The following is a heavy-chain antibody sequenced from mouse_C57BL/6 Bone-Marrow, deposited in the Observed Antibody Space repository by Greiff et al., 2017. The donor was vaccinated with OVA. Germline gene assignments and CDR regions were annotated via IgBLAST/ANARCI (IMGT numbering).Heavy chain of an antibody. Sequence: LVESGPELVKPGASVKISCKASGYAFSSSWMNWVKQRPGKGLEWIGRIYPGDGDTNYNGKFKGKATLTAEKSSSTAYMQLSSLTSEDSAVYFCASGLRRSLYWYFDVWGTGTTVTVSS. CDR2: IYPGDGDT. V-gene: IGHV1-82*01. CDR3: ASGLRRSLYWYFDV. D-gene: IGHD2-2*01. CDR1: GYAFSSSW. J-gene: IGHJ1*03.